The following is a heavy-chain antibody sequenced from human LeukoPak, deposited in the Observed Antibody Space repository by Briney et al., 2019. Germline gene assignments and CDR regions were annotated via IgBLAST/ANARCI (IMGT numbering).Heavy chain of an antibody. CDR3: ARDQGSMIVVRTTTWYFDL. J-gene: IGHJ2*01. CDR2: INQDGSEI. V-gene: IGHV3-7*01. Sequence: PGGSLRLSCAASGFTFSNYWMSWVRQAPGKGLEWLANINQDGSEIYYVDSVKGRFTISRDNGKNSLYLQINSLRADDTAAYYCARDQGSMIVVRTTTWYFDLWGRGTLVTVSS. D-gene: IGHD3-22*01. CDR1: GFTFSNYW.